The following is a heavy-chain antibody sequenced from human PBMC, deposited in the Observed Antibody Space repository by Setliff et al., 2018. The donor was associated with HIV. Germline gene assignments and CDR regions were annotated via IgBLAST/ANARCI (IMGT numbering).Heavy chain of an antibody. CDR2: IYYSGGT. CDR1: GGSISSSSYY. Sequence: SETLSLTCTVSGGSISSSSYYWGWTRQPPGKGLEWIGYIYYSGGTYYNPSLKSRVTISVDTSKNQFSLKLSSVTAADTAVYYCARVPTNPDFYYYYMDVWGKGTTVTVSS. CDR3: ARVPTNPDFYYYYMDV. V-gene: IGHV4-31*03. J-gene: IGHJ6*03.